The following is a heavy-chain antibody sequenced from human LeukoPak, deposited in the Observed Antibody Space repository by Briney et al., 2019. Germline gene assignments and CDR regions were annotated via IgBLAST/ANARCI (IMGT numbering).Heavy chain of an antibody. V-gene: IGHV4-59*01. Sequence: SETLSLTCGVSGGAITNYYWNWIRQAPGKGLEWLGYIYYTGSTTYNPSVKSRITISLDTSKKQISLKLRSVTAADTAVYYCARGEDDYYDSSGYYYHGNYWGQGTLVTVSS. CDR1: GGAITNYY. D-gene: IGHD3-22*01. J-gene: IGHJ4*02. CDR2: IYYTGST. CDR3: ARGEDDYYDSSGYYYHGNY.